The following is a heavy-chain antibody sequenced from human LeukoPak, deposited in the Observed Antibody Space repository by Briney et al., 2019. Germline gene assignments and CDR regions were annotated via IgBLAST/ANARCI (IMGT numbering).Heavy chain of an antibody. D-gene: IGHD6-13*01. Sequence: SETLSLTCTVSGHSIINSYYWGWIRQPPGKGLEWIGSIYHSGSTYYNPSLKSRVTISVDTSKNQFSLKLNSVTAADTAVYYCARSSSWYRGEGYWGQGTLVTVSS. CDR1: GHSIINSYY. V-gene: IGHV4-38-2*02. J-gene: IGHJ4*02. CDR3: ARSSSWYRGEGY. CDR2: IYHSGST.